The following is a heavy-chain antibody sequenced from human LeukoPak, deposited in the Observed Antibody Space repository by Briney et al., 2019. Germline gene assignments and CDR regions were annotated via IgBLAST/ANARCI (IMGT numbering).Heavy chain of an antibody. D-gene: IGHD3-9*01. J-gene: IGHJ4*02. Sequence: SETLSLSCTVSGGSISSSSYYWGWIRQPPGKGLEWIGSIYYSGSTYYNPSLKRRVTISVDTSKNQFSLKLSSVTAADTAVYYCARAGSLRYFDWSTPFDYWGQGTLVTVSS. CDR3: ARAGSLRYFDWSTPFDY. V-gene: IGHV4-39*01. CDR1: GGSISSSSYY. CDR2: IYYSGST.